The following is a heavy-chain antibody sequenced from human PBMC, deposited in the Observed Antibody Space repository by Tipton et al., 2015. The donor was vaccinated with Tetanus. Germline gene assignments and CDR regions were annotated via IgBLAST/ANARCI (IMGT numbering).Heavy chain of an antibody. D-gene: IGHD3-22*01. CDR2: ISYDGSNK. CDR1: GFTFSSYA. CDR3: ARGAITMIVVADAFDI. J-gene: IGHJ3*02. Sequence: CAASGFTFSSYAMHWVRQAPGTGLEWVAVISYDGSNKYYADSVKGRFTISRDNSKNTLYLQMNSLRAEDTAVYYCARGAITMIVVADAFDIWGQGTMVTVSS. V-gene: IGHV3-30-3*01.